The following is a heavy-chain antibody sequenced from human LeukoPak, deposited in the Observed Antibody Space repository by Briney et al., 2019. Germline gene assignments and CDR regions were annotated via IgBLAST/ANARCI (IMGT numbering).Heavy chain of an antibody. J-gene: IGHJ4*02. V-gene: IGHV3-48*02. D-gene: IGHD6-19*01. CDR3: AIQIPPIAVAGPDY. CDR1: GLTFSSYS. CDR2: ISSSSSTI. Sequence: TGGSLRLSCAASGLTFSSYSMNWVRQAPGKGLEWVSYISSSSSTIYYADSVKGRFTISRDNAKNSLYLQMNSLRDEDTAVYYCAIQIPPIAVAGPDYWGQGTLVTVSS.